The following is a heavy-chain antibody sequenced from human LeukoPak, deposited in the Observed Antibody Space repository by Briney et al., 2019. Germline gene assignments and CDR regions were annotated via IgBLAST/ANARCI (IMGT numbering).Heavy chain of an antibody. J-gene: IGHJ3*02. Sequence: GASLRLSCAASGFSFSTYAMSWVRQAPGKGLDWVSGISGGGSSTYYADSVKGRFTISRDNSKNTMYLQMSSLRAEDTAVYYCAKDRAHTGSPRASDIWGQGTMVTVSS. D-gene: IGHD1-26*01. V-gene: IGHV3-23*01. CDR1: GFSFSTYA. CDR3: AKDRAHTGSPRASDI. CDR2: ISGGGSST.